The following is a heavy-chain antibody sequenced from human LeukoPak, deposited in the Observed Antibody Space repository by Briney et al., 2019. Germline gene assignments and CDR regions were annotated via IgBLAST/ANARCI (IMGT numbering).Heavy chain of an antibody. CDR3: ARPDAYNHGAFDT. D-gene: IGHD5-18*01. J-gene: IGHJ4*02. CDR1: GFTFSNYA. CDR2: ITPDGDNQ. V-gene: IGHV3-30*04. Sequence: GGSLRLSCAASGFTFSNYAMHWVRQAPGKGPEWVGIITPDGDNQYYPDSVKGRFTISRDNSKNTVYLQMSSLRLEDMAVYHCARPDAYNHGAFDTWGQGTLVTVSS.